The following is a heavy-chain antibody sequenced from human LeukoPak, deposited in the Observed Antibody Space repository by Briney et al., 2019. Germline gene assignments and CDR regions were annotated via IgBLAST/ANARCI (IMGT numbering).Heavy chain of an antibody. CDR2: ISSSSYI. CDR3: ARSRGPLDY. Sequence: GGSLRLSCAASRFTFSSYNMNWVRQAPGKGLEWVSSISSSSYIYYADSVKGRFTISRDNAKNSLYLQMNGLSAEDTAVYYCARSRGPLDYWGQGTLVTVSS. CDR1: RFTFSSYN. V-gene: IGHV3-21*01. J-gene: IGHJ4*02. D-gene: IGHD5-12*01.